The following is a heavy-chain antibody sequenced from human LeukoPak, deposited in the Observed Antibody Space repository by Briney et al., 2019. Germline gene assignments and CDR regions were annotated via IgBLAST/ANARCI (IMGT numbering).Heavy chain of an antibody. V-gene: IGHV4-34*01. CDR1: GGSFSGYY. D-gene: IGHD1-1*01. Sequence: SETLSLTCAVYGGSFSGYYWSWIRQPPGKGLEWIGEINHSGNTNYNPSLKSRVTISVDTSKNQFSLKLSSVTAADTAVYSCARAVGVGRGTYFDLWGRGTLVTVSS. CDR3: ARAVGVGRGTYFDL. CDR2: INHSGNT. J-gene: IGHJ2*01.